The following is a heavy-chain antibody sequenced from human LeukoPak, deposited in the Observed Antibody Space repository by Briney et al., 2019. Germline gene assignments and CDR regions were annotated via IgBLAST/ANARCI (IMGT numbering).Heavy chain of an antibody. CDR2: IIPILGIT. CDR3: ARVLTAAISGWFDP. J-gene: IGHJ5*02. Sequence: ASVKVSCKASGGNFSSYTISWVRQSPGQGLEWMGRIIPILGITNYAQKFQGRVTITADKSTSTAYMELSSLRSEDTAVYYCARVLTAAISGWFDPWGQGTLVTVSS. V-gene: IGHV1-69*02. D-gene: IGHD2-2*02. CDR1: GGNFSSYT.